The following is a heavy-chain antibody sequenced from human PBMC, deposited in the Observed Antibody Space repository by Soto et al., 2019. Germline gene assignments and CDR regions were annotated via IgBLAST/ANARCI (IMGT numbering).Heavy chain of an antibody. D-gene: IGHD2-15*01. CDR2: ISSNGGST. CDR1: GFTFSSYA. Sequence: GGSLRLSCAASGFTFSSYAMHWVRQAPGKGLEYVSAISSNGGSTYYANSVKGRFTISRDNSKNTLYLQMGSLRAEDMAVYYCARAPNKNLYCSGGSCYFDYWGQGTLVTVSS. CDR3: ARAPNKNLYCSGGSCYFDY. V-gene: IGHV3-64*01. J-gene: IGHJ4*02.